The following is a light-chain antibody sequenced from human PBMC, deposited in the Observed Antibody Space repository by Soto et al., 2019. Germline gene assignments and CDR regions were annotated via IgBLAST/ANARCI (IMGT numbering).Light chain of an antibody. CDR2: AAS. CDR1: QSISSY. J-gene: IGKJ5*01. CDR3: QQSYSTPPEAIT. Sequence: DIQMTQSPSSLSASVGDRVTITCRASQSISSYLNWYQQKPGKAPKLLIYAASSLQSGVPSRFSGSGSGTDFTLTISSLQTEDFATYYCQQSYSTPPEAITFGQGTRLEI. V-gene: IGKV1-39*01.